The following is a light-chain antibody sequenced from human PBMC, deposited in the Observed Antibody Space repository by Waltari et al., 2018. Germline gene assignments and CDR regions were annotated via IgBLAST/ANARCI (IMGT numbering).Light chain of an antibody. Sequence: RASLCVNSNLAWYQQKPGQSPRLVIYLASTRATGIPTRFSGSGSGTEFTLTISNIQSEDFAVYFCQQHGHWPPYTFGQGTKLEI. CDR3: QQHGHWPPYT. CDR2: LAS. J-gene: IGKJ2*01. CDR1: LCVNSN. V-gene: IGKV3-15*01.